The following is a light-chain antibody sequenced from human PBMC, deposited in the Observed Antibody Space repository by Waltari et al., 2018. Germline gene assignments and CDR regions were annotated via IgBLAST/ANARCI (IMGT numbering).Light chain of an antibody. CDR1: SSDVGGYDY. V-gene: IGLV2-14*03. Sequence: QSALTQPASVSGSPGPSITISCTGTSSDVGGYDYFAWYQQHPGKAPKLMIYDVSNRPSGVSNRFSGSKSGNTASLTISGLQAEDEADYYCNSYTSSSTLVFGGGTKLTVL. J-gene: IGLJ2*01. CDR3: NSYTSSSTLV. CDR2: DVS.